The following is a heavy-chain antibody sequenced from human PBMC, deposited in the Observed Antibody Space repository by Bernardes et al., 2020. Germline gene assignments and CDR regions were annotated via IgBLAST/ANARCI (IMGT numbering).Heavy chain of an antibody. CDR3: AKDARSTSWPPYGAFDI. CDR2: ISGSGGST. V-gene: IGHV3-23*01. CDR1: GFTFSSYA. Sequence: GGSLRLSCAASGFTFSSYAMSWVRQAPGKGLEWVSAISGSGGSTYYADSVKGRFTMSRDNSKNTLYLQMNSLRAGDTAVYYCAKDARSTSWPPYGAFDIWGQGTMVTVAS. D-gene: IGHD2-2*01. J-gene: IGHJ3*02.